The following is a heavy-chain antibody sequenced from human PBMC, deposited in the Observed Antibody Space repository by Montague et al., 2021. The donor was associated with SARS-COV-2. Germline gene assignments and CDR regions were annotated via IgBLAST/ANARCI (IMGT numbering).Heavy chain of an antibody. Sequence: FLRLSCAASGFSFNSYAMSWVRQAPGKGLEWVSGITSGSGNSHYADSVEGRFTISRDNSRDTLYLQMTSLRVEDTAVYYCAKEGAASRCTLCDYWGQGTLVIVSS. CDR3: AKEGAASRCTLCDY. J-gene: IGHJ4*02. V-gene: IGHV3-23*01. D-gene: IGHD6-13*01. CDR1: GFSFNSYA. CDR2: ITSGSGNS.